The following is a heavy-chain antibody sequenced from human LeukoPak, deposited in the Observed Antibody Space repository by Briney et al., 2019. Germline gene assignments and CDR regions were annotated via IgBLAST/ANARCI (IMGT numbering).Heavy chain of an antibody. CDR1: GGSISISTYY. D-gene: IGHD1-14*01. CDR2: IFYSGST. V-gene: IGHV4-39*07. J-gene: IGHJ6*03. Sequence: SETLSLTCTLSGGSISISTYYWAWIRQPPGKGLEWIGTIFYSGSTYYSSSLKSRLTMSADTSRNQFSLNLSSVTAADTAVYYCAKVRTGYYYYMDVWGKGPRSPSP. CDR3: AKVRTGYYYYMDV.